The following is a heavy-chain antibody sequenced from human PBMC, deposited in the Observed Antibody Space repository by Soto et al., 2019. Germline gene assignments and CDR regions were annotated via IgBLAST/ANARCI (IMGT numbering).Heavy chain of an antibody. Sequence: EVRLLASGGGLVQPGGTLRLSCAASGFTFSSYAMNWVRQAPGKGLEWVSVISGSDGSTYYADSVKGRFTISRDNSKNTLNLQMNSLRAEDTAVYYCARRSSSWYFDYWGQGTLVTVSS. CDR3: ARRSSSWYFDY. J-gene: IGHJ4*02. CDR1: GFTFSSYA. D-gene: IGHD6-13*01. V-gene: IGHV3-23*01. CDR2: ISGSDGST.